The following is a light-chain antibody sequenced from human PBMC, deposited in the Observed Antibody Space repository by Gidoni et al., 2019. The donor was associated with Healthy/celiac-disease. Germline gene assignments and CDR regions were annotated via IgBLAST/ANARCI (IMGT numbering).Light chain of an antibody. Sequence: IVFTQSPCTLSLSPGERATLSCRASQSVSSSYLAWYQKKPGQAPRLLIYGASSRATGIPDRFSGSGSGTDFTLTISRLEPEDFAVYYCQQDGSSPLYTFGQXTKLEIK. CDR3: QQDGSSPLYT. J-gene: IGKJ2*01. V-gene: IGKV3-20*01. CDR2: GAS. CDR1: QSVSSSY.